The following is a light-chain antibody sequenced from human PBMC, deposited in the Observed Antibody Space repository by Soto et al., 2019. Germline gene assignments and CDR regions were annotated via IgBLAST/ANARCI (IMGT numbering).Light chain of an antibody. CDR3: QQSYSTPHT. Sequence: DIQMPQSPSSLSASVGDGVTITCRASQSISSYLNWYQQKPGKAPKLLIYAASSLQSGVPSRFSGSGSGTDFTLTISSLQPEDFATYYCQQSYSTPHTFGGGTKVDIK. CDR1: QSISSY. J-gene: IGKJ4*01. CDR2: AAS. V-gene: IGKV1-39*01.